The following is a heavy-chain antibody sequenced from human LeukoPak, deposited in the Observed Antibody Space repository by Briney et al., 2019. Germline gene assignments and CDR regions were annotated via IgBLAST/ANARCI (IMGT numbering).Heavy chain of an antibody. V-gene: IGHV3-43D*03. D-gene: IGHD3-10*01. J-gene: IGHJ6*02. Sequence: GGSLRLSCAASGFTFDDYAMHWVRQAPGKGLEWVSDITWDGITYYADSVKGRFTISRDNSKDSLDLQMNSLRAEDTALYHCVKDGPQGSGSYYQRGTGLLFYGMDVWGQGTTVTVSS. CDR2: ITWDGIT. CDR3: VKDGPQGSGSYYQRGTGLLFYGMDV. CDR1: GFTFDDYA.